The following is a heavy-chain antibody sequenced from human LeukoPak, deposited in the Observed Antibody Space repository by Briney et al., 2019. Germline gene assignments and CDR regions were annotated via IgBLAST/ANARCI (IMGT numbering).Heavy chain of an antibody. CDR2: ISAYNGNT. V-gene: IGHV1-18*01. D-gene: IGHD6-19*01. CDR1: GGTFSSYG. Sequence: ASVKVSCKASGGTFSSYGISWVRQAPGQGLEWMGWISAYNGNTNYAQKLQGRVTMTTDTSTSTAYMELRSLRSDDTAVYYCARDSSGWYLGVGFDYWGQGTLVTVSS. J-gene: IGHJ4*02. CDR3: ARDSSGWYLGVGFDY.